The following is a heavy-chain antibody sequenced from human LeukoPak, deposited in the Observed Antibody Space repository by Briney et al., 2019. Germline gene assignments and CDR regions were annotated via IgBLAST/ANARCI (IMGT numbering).Heavy chain of an antibody. Sequence: QAGGSLRLSCAASGFTFSDHYMDLVRQAPGKGLEWVGRTRNKANSYTTEYAASVKGRFTISRDDSKNSLYLQMNSLKTEDTAVYYCARVEGVTRVFDYWGQGTLVTVSS. CDR1: GFTFSDHY. V-gene: IGHV3-72*01. J-gene: IGHJ4*02. D-gene: IGHD4-17*01. CDR2: TRNKANSYTT. CDR3: ARVEGVTRVFDY.